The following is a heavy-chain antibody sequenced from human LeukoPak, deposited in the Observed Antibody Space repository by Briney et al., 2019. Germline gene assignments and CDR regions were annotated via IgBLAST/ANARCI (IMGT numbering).Heavy chain of an antibody. Sequence: SETLSLTCAVYGGSFSGYYWSWIRQPPEKGLEWIGEINHSGSTNYNPSLKSRVTISVDTSKNQFSLKLSSVTAADTAVYYCARGFTIFEVVKGPNGYWGQGTLVTVSS. CDR1: GGSFSGYY. V-gene: IGHV4-34*01. CDR3: ARGFTIFEVVKGPNGY. J-gene: IGHJ4*02. CDR2: INHSGST. D-gene: IGHD3-3*01.